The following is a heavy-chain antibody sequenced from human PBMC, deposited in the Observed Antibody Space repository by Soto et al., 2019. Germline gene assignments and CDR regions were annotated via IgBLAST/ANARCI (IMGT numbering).Heavy chain of an antibody. CDR1: GGSFSSHH. D-gene: IGHD3-10*01. V-gene: IGHV4-59*03. Sequence: SETLSLTCTVSGGSFSSHHWSWIRQPPGKGLEWIGYIYYSGGTNYNPSLKSRVTISVDTSKNQFSLKLRSVTTADTAVYYCATYAPGSQMVDPWGQETMLTVSS. CDR3: ATYAPGSQMVDP. CDR2: IYYSGGT. J-gene: IGHJ5*02.